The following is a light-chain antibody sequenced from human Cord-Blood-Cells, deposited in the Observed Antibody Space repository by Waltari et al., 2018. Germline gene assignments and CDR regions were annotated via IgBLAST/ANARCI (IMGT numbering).Light chain of an antibody. CDR3: QQRSNWPPT. Sequence: EIVLTPSPATLSLSSGVRATLPCRARQSVSSYLAWYQQKPGQAPRPLIYDASNRATGIPARFSGSESETDFTLTISSLEPEDFAVYYCQQRSNWPPTFGPGTKVDIK. CDR1: QSVSSY. CDR2: DAS. V-gene: IGKV3-11*01. J-gene: IGKJ3*01.